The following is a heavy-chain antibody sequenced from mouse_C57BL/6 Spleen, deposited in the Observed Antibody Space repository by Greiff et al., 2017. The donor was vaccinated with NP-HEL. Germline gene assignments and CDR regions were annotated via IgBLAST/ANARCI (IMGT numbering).Heavy chain of an antibody. CDR1: GYTFTSCG. V-gene: IGHV1-81*01. J-gene: IGHJ2*01. D-gene: IGHD1-1*01. CDR3: ARSLYYYGSSYFDY. CDR2: IYPRSGNT. Sequence: QVQLQQSGAELARPGASVKLSCKASGYTFTSCGISWVKQRTGQGLEWIGEIYPRSGNTYYNEKFKGKATLTADKSSSTAYMELRSLTSEDSAVYFCARSLYYYGSSYFDYWGQGTTLTVSS.